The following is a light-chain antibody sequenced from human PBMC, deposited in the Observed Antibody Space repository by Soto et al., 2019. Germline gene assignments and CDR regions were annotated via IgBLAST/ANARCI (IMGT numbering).Light chain of an antibody. Sequence: EFVLTQSPGTLSLSPGERATLSCRASQSLSSSYLAWDQQKPGQAPRPLIYGASSRATGIPDRVSGSGSGTDVTLTISRLEPEDFAVYHCQQYGSSPLITFGQGTRLEIK. CDR2: GAS. CDR1: QSLSSSY. J-gene: IGKJ5*01. CDR3: QQYGSSPLIT. V-gene: IGKV3-20*01.